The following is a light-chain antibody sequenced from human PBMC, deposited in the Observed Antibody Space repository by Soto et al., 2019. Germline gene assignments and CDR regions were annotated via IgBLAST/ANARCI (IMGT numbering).Light chain of an antibody. V-gene: IGLV2-8*01. CDR3: SSYAGSNNYV. CDR2: EVN. J-gene: IGLJ1*01. CDR1: SSDVGRYNY. Sequence: QSVLTQPPSASGSPGQSVTISCTGTSSDVGRYNYVSWYQQHPDNAPKLMIYEVNKRPSGVPDRFSGSKSGNTASLTVSGLQAEDEADYYCSSYAGSNNYVFGTGTKLTVL.